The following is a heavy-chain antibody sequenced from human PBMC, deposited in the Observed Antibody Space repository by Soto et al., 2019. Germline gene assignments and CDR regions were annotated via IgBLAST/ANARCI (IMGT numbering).Heavy chain of an antibody. CDR2: IYWDDDK. D-gene: IGHD5-18*01. J-gene: IGHJ4*02. V-gene: IGHV2-5*02. CDR1: GFSLSTSGVG. Sequence: QITLKESGPTLVKPTQTLTLTCTFSGFSLSTSGVGVGWIRQPPGKALEWLALIYWDDDKRYSPSLKSRLTMPKDTSKNQVVLTMTNMDPVDTATYYCAHSSPTALIRAEFDYWGQGTLVTVSS. CDR3: AHSSPTALIRAEFDY.